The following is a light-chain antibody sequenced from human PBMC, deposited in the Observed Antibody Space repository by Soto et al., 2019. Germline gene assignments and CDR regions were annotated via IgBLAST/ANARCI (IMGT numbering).Light chain of an antibody. V-gene: IGLV1-47*02. J-gene: IGLJ2*01. CDR2: SNN. CDR1: SSNIGSNY. CDR3: AAWDDSLGGVV. Sequence: QSVLTQPPSASGTPGQRVTISCSGSSSNIGSNYVYWYQQLPGTATKLLIYSNNQRPSGVHDRFSGSKSGTSASLAIGGLRSEDEAEYYCAAWDDSLGGVVFGGGTKLTVL.